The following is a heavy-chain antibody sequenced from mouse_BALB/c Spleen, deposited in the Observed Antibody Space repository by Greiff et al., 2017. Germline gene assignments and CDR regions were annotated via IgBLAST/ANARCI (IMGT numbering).Heavy chain of an antibody. CDR3: TRSYGYGFAY. J-gene: IGHJ3*01. D-gene: IGHD1-2*01. CDR2: IRLKSNNYAT. V-gene: IGHV6-6*02. CDR1: GFTFSNYW. Sequence: EVKLVESGGGLVQPGGSMKLSCVASGFTFSNYWMNWVRQSPEKGLEWVAEIRLKSNNYATHYAESVKGRFTISRDDSKSSVYLQMNNLRAEDTGIYYCTRSYGYGFAYWGQGTLVTVSA.